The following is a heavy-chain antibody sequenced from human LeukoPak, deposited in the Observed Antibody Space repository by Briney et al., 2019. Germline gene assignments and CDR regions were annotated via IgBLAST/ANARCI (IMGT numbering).Heavy chain of an antibody. CDR2: FDREDGKI. Sequence: GASVKVSCKLSGYTLSDLSMHWVRQAPGKGVEWMGGFDREDGKIIYAQKFQGRVTMTEDTSTDTGYVELTGLRSEDTAVYYCARDWKRITMVRGVINWGQGTLVTVSS. CDR3: ARDWKRITMVRGVIN. V-gene: IGHV1-24*01. J-gene: IGHJ4*02. CDR1: GYTLSDLS. D-gene: IGHD3-10*01.